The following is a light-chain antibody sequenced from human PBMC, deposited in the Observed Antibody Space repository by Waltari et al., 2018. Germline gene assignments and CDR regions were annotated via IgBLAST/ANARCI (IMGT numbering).Light chain of an antibody. CDR3: QQLYSYPLT. V-gene: IGKV1-9*01. Sequence: IQLTQSPSSLSASVGDRVTITCRASQGFSSNLAWFQQRPGKAPKLLIYAASTLQSGVPSRFSGSGSGTDFTFTITSLQREDFATYYCQQLYSYPLTLGGGTTVEIK. CDR2: AAS. J-gene: IGKJ4*01. CDR1: QGFSSN.